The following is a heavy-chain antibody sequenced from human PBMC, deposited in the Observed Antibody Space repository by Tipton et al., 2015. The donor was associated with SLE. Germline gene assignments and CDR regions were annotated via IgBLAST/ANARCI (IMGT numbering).Heavy chain of an antibody. CDR2: IYTSGST. V-gene: IGHV4-61*02. J-gene: IGHJ2*01. D-gene: IGHD6-13*01. CDR1: GGSISSGSYY. CDR3: ARGGAAAGTQWYFDL. Sequence: TLSLTCTVSGGSISSGSYYWSWIRQPAGKGLEWIGRIYTSGSTNYNPSLKSRVTISVDTSKNQFSLKLSSVTAADTAVYYCARGGAAAGTQWYFDLWGRGTLVTVSS.